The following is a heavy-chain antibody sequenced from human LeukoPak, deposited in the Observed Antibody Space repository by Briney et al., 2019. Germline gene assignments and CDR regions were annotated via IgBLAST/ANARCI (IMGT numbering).Heavy chain of an antibody. J-gene: IGHJ4*02. CDR3: ARPRGWGSSFGYSFDY. V-gene: IGHV1-18*01. CDR2: ISTYNGNT. CDR1: GYTFFSYG. D-gene: IGHD3-16*01. Sequence: ASVKVSCKASGYTFFSYGISWVRQAPGQGLEWMGWISTYNGNTNYAQKLQGRVTMTTDTSTSTAYMELRSLTSDDTAVYYCARPRGWGSSFGYSFDYWGQGTLVTVSS.